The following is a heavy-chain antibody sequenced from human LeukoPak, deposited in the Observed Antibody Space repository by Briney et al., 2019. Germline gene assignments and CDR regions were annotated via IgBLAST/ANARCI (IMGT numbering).Heavy chain of an antibody. V-gene: IGHV4-39*01. D-gene: IGHD2-15*01. CDR1: GGSISSSSYY. J-gene: IGHJ4*02. Sequence: PSETLSLTCTVSGGSISSSSYYWGWIRHPPGKGLEWIGSIYYSGSTYYNPSLKSRVTISVDTSKNQFSLKLSSVTAADTAVYYCVPEYCSGGSCYFSGDWGQGTLVTVSS. CDR2: IYYSGST. CDR3: VPEYCSGGSCYFSGD.